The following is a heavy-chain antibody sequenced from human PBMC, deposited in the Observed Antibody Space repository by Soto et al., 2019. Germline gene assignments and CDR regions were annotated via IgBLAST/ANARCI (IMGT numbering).Heavy chain of an antibody. D-gene: IGHD4-17*01. CDR1: GFTFSSYS. CDR2: ISSSSSYI. V-gene: IGHV3-21*01. J-gene: IGHJ2*01. CDR3: ARAAASYGSWYFDL. Sequence: GGSLRLSCAASGFTFSSYSMNWVRQAPGKGLEWVSSISSSSSYIYYADSVKGRFTISRDNAKNSLYLQMNSLRAEDTAVYYCARAAASYGSWYFDLWGRGTLVTVSS.